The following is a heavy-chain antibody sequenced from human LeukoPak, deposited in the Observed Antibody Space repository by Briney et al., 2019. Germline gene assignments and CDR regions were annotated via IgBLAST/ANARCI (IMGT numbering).Heavy chain of an antibody. D-gene: IGHD1-26*01. CDR3: ARGGSYLSAFDI. Sequence: GGSLRLSCAASGFTFTKYAMSWVRQAPGKGLEWVSIIYSGGSTFYADSVKGRFTISRDNSKNTLYLQMNSLRAEDTAVYYCARGGSYLSAFDIWGQGTMVTVSS. CDR1: GFTFTKYA. J-gene: IGHJ3*02. V-gene: IGHV3-53*01. CDR2: IYSGGST.